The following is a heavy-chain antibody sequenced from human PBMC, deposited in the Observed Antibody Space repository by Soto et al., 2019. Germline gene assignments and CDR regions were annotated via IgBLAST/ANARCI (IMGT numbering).Heavy chain of an antibody. V-gene: IGHV1-18*01. Sequence: VQLVQSGAEVKKPGASVKVSCKASAYAFNTYAINWVRQAPGQGLEWMGSIFPYTGDTHYAQHFQGRFTMTTDTSTNTAYMDLASLRSDDTAVYYCARGGFSSSWRLDSWGPGTLVTVSS. CDR2: IFPYTGDT. CDR3: ARGGFSSSWRLDS. D-gene: IGHD6-13*01. J-gene: IGHJ4*02. CDR1: AYAFNTYA.